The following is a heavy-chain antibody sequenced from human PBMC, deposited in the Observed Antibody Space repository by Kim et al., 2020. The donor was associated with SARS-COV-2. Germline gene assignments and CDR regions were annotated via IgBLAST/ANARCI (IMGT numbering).Heavy chain of an antibody. Sequence: GGSTYSADSVKGRFTISRDNSKNTLYLQMNSLRAEDTAVYYCAKGSAGGDWGQGTLVTVSS. CDR2: GGST. CDR3: AKGSAGGD. J-gene: IGHJ4*02. D-gene: IGHD6-13*01. V-gene: IGHV3-23*01.